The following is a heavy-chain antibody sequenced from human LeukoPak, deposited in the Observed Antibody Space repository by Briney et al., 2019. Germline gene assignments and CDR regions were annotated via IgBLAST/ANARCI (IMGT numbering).Heavy chain of an antibody. CDR3: ARVYLSQQLVPGLDY. V-gene: IGHV3-74*01. J-gene: IGHJ4*02. D-gene: IGHD6-13*01. CDR2: IDSDGYST. Sequence: GGSLRLSCAASRFTFNTYWMHWVRQAPGKGLVWVSRIDSDGYSTAYADSVKGRFTISRDNAKNSLYLQMNSLRAEDTALYYCARVYLSQQLVPGLDYWGQGTLVTVSS. CDR1: RFTFNTYW.